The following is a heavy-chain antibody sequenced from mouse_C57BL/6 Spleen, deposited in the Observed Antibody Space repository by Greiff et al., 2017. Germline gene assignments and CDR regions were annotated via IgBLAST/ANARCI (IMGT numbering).Heavy chain of an antibody. V-gene: IGHV10-1*01. CDR1: GFSFNTYA. Sequence: EVQRVESGGGLVQPKGSLKLSCAASGFSFNTYAMNWVRQAPGKGLEWVARIRSKSNNYATYYADSVKDRFTISRDDSESMLYLQMNNLKTEDTAMYYCVRQGWDRYFDYWGQGTTLTVSS. J-gene: IGHJ2*01. CDR3: VRQGWDRYFDY. D-gene: IGHD4-1*01. CDR2: IRSKSNNYAT.